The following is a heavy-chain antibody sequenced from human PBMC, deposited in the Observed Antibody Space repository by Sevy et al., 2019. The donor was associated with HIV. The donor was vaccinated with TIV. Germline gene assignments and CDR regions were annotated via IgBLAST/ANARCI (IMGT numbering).Heavy chain of an antibody. J-gene: IGHJ4*02. CDR3: ARLVSIYFDY. V-gene: IGHV3-21*01. CDR1: GFTVSSYS. CDR2: ISSSSSYI. Sequence: GGSLRLSCAASGFTVSSYSMNWVRQAPGKGLEWVSSISSSSSYIYYADSVKGRFTISRDNAKNSLYLQMNSLRAEDTAVYYCARLVSIYFDYWGQGTLVTVSS.